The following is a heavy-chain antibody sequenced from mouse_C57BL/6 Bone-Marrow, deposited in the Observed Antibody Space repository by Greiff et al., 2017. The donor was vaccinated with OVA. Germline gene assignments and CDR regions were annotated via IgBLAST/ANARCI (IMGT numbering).Heavy chain of an antibody. CDR1: GYTFTSYW. Sequence: QVQLKQPGAELVKPGASVKLSCKASGYTFTSYWMHWVKQRPGQGLEWIGMIHPNSGSTNYNEKFKSKATLTVDKSSSTAYMQLSSLTSEDSAVYYCARREIYYDYLYYAMDYWGQGTSVTVSS. CDR3: ARREIYYDYLYYAMDY. CDR2: IHPNSGST. V-gene: IGHV1-64*01. J-gene: IGHJ4*01. D-gene: IGHD2-4*01.